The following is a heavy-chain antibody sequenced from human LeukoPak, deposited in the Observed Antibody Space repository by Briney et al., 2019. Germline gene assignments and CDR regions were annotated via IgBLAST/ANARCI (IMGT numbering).Heavy chain of an antibody. CDR1: GFSFNEYW. CDR2: INSDGSTT. V-gene: IGHV3-74*03. Sequence: GGSLRLSCSASGFSFNEYWMHWFRLVPGKGLVWVSLINSDGSTTTYAYSVKGRFSISRDNTKNILYLELKSLRVEDTAVYYCARYWSSPTYYFDYWGQGALVTVSS. CDR3: ARYWSSPTYYFDY. J-gene: IGHJ4*02. D-gene: IGHD6-6*01.